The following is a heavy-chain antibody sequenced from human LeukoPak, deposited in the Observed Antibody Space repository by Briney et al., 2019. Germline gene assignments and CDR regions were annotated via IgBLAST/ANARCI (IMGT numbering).Heavy chain of an antibody. V-gene: IGHV1-2*02. D-gene: IGHD3-10*01. CDR3: ARPTLQTLGA. CDR1: GYTFTDYY. Sequence: ASVKVSCKASGYTFTDYYMHWVRQAPGQGLEWMGWINPNSGDTYYAQKFQGGVTMTRDTSISTAHMELSRLRSDDTAFCYCARPTLQTLGAWGQGTLVTVSS. J-gene: IGHJ5*02. CDR2: INPNSGDT.